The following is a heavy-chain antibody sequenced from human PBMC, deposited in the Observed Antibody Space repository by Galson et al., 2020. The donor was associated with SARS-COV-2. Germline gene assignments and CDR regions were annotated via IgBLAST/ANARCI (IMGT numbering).Heavy chain of an antibody. D-gene: IGHD6-19*01. J-gene: IGHJ2*01. CDR2: ISRSSTYI. CDR1: GFTFSSYS. Sequence: GGSLRPSCAGSGFTFSSYSMSWVRQAPGKGLEWVSSISRSSTYIYYADSVKGRFTISRDNARNSLYLQTNSLRGEDTAVYFCAKVAVSGTGDYWYFDLWGRGTLVTVSS. CDR3: AKVAVSGTGDYWYFDL. V-gene: IGHV3-21*01.